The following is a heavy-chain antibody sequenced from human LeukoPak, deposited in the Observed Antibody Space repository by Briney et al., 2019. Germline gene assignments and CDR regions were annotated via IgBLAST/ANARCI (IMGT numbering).Heavy chain of an antibody. CDR3: ARAIRLDYDYVWGSYHFDY. J-gene: IGHJ4*02. D-gene: IGHD3-16*02. CDR2: IFYSGST. Sequence: SSETLSLTCTVSGDSISRYYWTWIRQSPGKALEWIGHIFYSGSTNYNPSLKSRVTISVDTSKNQFSLKLSSVTAADTAVYYCARAIRLDYDYVWGSYHFDYWGQGTLVTVSS. V-gene: IGHV4-59*01. CDR1: GDSISRYY.